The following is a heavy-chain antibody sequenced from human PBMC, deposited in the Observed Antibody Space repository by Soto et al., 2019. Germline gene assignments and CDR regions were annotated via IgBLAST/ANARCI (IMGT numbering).Heavy chain of an antibody. CDR2: IYYSGST. J-gene: IGHJ4*02. CDR1: GGSISSYY. CDR3: ARGALTPYFDY. V-gene: IGHV4-59*01. Sequence: SETLSLTCTVSGGSISSYYWSWIRQPPGKGLEWIGYIYYSGSTNYNPSLKSRVTISVDTPKNQFSLKLSSVTAADKAVYYCARGALTPYFDYWGQGTLVTVSS.